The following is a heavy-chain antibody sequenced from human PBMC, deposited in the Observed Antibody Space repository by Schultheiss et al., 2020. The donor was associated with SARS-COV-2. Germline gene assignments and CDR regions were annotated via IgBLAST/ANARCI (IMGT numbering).Heavy chain of an antibody. CDR2: ISGSGGST. CDR1: GFTFSSYA. V-gene: IGHV3-23*01. J-gene: IGHJ6*03. Sequence: GESLKISCAASGFTFSSYAMSWVRQAPGKGLEWVSAISGSGGSTYYADSVKGRFTISRDNSKNTLYLQMNSLRAEDTAVYYCARASRDYYYYYYMDVWGKGTTVTVSS. CDR3: ARASRDYYYYYYMDV.